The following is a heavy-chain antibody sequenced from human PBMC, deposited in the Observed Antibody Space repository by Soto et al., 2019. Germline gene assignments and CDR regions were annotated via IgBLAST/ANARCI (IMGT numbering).Heavy chain of an antibody. V-gene: IGHV4-39*02. CDR1: GGSISSSPYY. CDR3: ARPSLGAFDV. D-gene: IGHD1-26*01. J-gene: IGHJ3*01. CDR2: IYYSGST. Sequence: SETLSLTCTVSGGSISSSPYYWGWIRQPPGKGLEWIGSIYYSGSTHYNSSLKSRITISVDTSKNHFSLRLSSVTAADTAVYYCARPSLGAFDVWGQGTMITVSS.